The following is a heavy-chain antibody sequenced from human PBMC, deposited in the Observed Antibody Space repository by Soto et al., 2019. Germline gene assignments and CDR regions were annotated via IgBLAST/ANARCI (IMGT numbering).Heavy chain of an antibody. D-gene: IGHD3-22*01. V-gene: IGHV1-69*01. CDR2: IIPIFGTA. J-gene: IGHJ6*02. CDR3: ARCRGDTMITWYYYGMDV. Sequence: QVQLVQSGAEVKKPGSSVKVSCKASGGTFSSYAISWVRQAPGQGLEWMGGIIPIFGTANYAQKFQGRVTITADESMSTAYMGLSSLRSEDTALYYCARCRGDTMITWYYYGMDVWGQGTTVTVSS. CDR1: GGTFSSYA.